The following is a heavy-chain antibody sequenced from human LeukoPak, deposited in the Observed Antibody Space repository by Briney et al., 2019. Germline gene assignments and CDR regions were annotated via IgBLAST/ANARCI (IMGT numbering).Heavy chain of an antibody. V-gene: IGHV3-23*01. J-gene: IGHJ5*02. CDR2: ISGSDAST. Sequence: PGGSLRLSCAASGFTFSSYAMNWVRQAPGKGLEWVSTISGSDASTWYGDSVKGRFTISRDNSKNTLYLQMKSLRAEDTAVYYCAAGWRGSYPLDPWGQGTPVTVSS. CDR1: GFTFSSYA. D-gene: IGHD1-26*01. CDR3: AAGWRGSYPLDP.